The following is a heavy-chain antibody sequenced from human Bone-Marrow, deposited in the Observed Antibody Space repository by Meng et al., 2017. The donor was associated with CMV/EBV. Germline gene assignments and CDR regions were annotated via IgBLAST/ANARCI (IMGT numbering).Heavy chain of an antibody. J-gene: IGHJ5*02. Sequence: GGSLRLSCAASGFTFSGSAMHWVRQASGKGLEWVGRIRSKANNYATAYAASVKGRFTISRDDSKNTASLQMNSLKTEDTAVYYCTRLGSGWLTGGDPWGQGTLVTVSS. V-gene: IGHV3-73*01. CDR3: TRLGSGWLTGGDP. D-gene: IGHD6-19*01. CDR1: GFTFSGSA. CDR2: IRSKANNYAT.